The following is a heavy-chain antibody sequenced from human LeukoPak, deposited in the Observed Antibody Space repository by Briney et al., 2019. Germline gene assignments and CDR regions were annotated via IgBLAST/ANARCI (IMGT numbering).Heavy chain of an antibody. CDR1: GGSISSYQ. CDR2: IYHSGST. J-gene: IGHJ5*02. V-gene: IGHV4-59*12. D-gene: IGHD6-19*01. CDR3: ARGAMEQWLVGWFDP. Sequence: SETLSLTCAVSGGSISSYQWSWIRQPPGKGLEWIGYIYHSGSTYYNPSLKSRVTISVDRSKNQFSLKLSSVTAADTAVYYCARGAMEQWLVGWFDPWGQGTLVTASS.